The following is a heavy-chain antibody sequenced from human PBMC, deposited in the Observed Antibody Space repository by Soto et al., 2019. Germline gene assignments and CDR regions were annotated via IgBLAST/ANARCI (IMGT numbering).Heavy chain of an antibody. J-gene: IGHJ6*04. CDR1: GGTFSSYA. Sequence: ASVKVSCKASGGTFSSYAISWVRQAPGQGLEWMGGIIPIFGTANYAQKFQGRVTITADESTSTAYMELSSLRSEDTAVYYCARDPREYCRGGSCYDRVHGDKNYYYYCGKDVWSKGTTVTFSS. CDR3: ARDPREYCRGGSCYDRVHGDKNYYYYCGKDV. V-gene: IGHV1-69*13. CDR2: IIPIFGTA. D-gene: IGHD2-15*01.